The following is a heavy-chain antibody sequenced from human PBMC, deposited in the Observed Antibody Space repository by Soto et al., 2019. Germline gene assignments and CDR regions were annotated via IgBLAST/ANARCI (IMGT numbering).Heavy chain of an antibody. CDR3: ARGLNDYDSSGCVDY. J-gene: IGHJ4*02. CDR1: GGSISSGDYY. V-gene: IGHV4-30-4*01. Sequence: LSLTCTVSGGSISSGDYYWSWIRQPPGKGLEWIGYIYYSGSTYYNPSLKSRVTISVDTSKNQFSLKLSSVTAADTAVYYCARGLNDYDSSGCVDYWGQGTLVTVSS. D-gene: IGHD3-22*01. CDR2: IYYSGST.